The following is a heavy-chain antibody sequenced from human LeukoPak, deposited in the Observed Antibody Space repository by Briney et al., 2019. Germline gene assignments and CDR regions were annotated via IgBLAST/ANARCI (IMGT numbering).Heavy chain of an antibody. V-gene: IGHV4/OR15-8*01. CDR3: ARRNLKVVAATLDY. CDR1: GGSIITNDYW. CDR2: INHSGST. D-gene: IGHD2-15*01. Sequence: SETLSLTCVVSGGSIITNDYWWGWIRQPPGKGLEWIGEINHSGSTNYNPSLKSRVTISVDTSKNQFSLKLSSVTAADTAVYYCARRNLKVVAATLDYWGQGTLVTVSS. J-gene: IGHJ4*02.